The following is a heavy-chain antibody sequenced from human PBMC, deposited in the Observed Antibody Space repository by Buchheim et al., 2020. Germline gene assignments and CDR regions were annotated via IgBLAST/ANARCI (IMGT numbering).Heavy chain of an antibody. CDR2: ISYDGSNK. D-gene: IGHD3-10*02. J-gene: IGHJ6*02. V-gene: IGHV3-30*14. CDR1: GFTFSSYA. Sequence: QVQLVESGGGVVQPGRSLRLSCAASGFTFSSYAMHWVRQAPGKGLEWVAVISYDGSNKYYADSVKGRFTISSDNSKNTLYLQMNSLRAEDTAVYYWARERDVRGVIGYYYYGMDVWGQGTT. CDR3: ARERDVRGVIGYYYYGMDV.